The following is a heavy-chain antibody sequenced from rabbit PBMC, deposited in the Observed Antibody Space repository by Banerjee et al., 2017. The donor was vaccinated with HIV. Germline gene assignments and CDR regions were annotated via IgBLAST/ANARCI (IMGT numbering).Heavy chain of an antibody. CDR1: GFSFSSTYW. V-gene: IGHV1S40*01. CDR3: ARGDYGDYGHFNL. D-gene: IGHD2-1*01. CDR2: IYLGSSGYT. Sequence: QSLEESGGGLVKPGGSLTLSCKASGFSFSSTYWICWVRQAPGKGPEWIACIYLGSSGYTVYAIWAKGRFTISKTSSTTVTLQMTSLTAADTATYFCARGDYGDYGHFNLWGPGTLVTVS. J-gene: IGHJ4*01.